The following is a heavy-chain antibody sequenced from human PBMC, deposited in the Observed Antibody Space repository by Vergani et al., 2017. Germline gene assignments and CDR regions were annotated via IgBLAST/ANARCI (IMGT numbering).Heavy chain of an antibody. D-gene: IGHD2-21*02. Sequence: QVQVVQSGAEVKNSGASVKVSCKTSGYTFSNYYMHWVRQAPGQGLEWMGIINPSGGHTNYAQKFQGRVTMTRDTSTSTVYMELSSLRSEDTTIYYCAKYLRDSTDGLPDSWGPGTLVIVSS. V-gene: IGHV1-46*01. J-gene: IGHJ4*02. CDR1: GYTFSNYY. CDR2: INPSGGHT. CDR3: AKYLRDSTDGLPDS.